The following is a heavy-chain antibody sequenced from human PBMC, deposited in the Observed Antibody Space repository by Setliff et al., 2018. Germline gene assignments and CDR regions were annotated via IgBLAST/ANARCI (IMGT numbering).Heavy chain of an antibody. CDR1: GYTFIDYG. CDR2: INTHTGNP. J-gene: IGHJ3*02. Sequence: ASVKVSCKASGYTFIDYGMSWVRQAPGQSLEWMGWINTHTGNPTYAQGFTGRFVFSLDTSVSTAYLQISSLKAEDTAVYYCARDLWFLDYDSGSGAFDIWGQGTMVTVSS. CDR3: ARDLWFLDYDSGSGAFDI. D-gene: IGHD3-22*01. V-gene: IGHV7-4-1*02.